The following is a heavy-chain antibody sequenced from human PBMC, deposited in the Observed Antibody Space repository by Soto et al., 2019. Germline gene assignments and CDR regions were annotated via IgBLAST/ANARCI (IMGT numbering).Heavy chain of an antibody. CDR2: IKQDGSEK. CDR3: ARETTVTTPAFDI. J-gene: IGHJ3*02. Sequence: GGSLRLSCAASGFTFSSYWMSWVRQAPGKGLEWVANIKQDGSEKYYVDSVKGRFIISRDNAKNSLYLQMNSLRAEDTAVYYCARETTVTTPAFDIWGQGTMVTVSS. V-gene: IGHV3-7*01. D-gene: IGHD4-17*01. CDR1: GFTFSSYW.